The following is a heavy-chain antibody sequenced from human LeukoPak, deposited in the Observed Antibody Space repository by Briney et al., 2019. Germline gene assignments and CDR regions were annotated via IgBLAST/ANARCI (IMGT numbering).Heavy chain of an antibody. D-gene: IGHD4-17*01. V-gene: IGHV3-53*01. Sequence: GGSLRLSCAVSGFIVSSNYMSWVRQAPGKGLEWLSLIYSGGSTYYADSVKGRFTISRDNSKNTLYLQMNSLRAEDTAVYYCAKDLDYGDFNDAFDIWGQGTMVTVSS. CDR1: GFIVSSNY. CDR2: IYSGGST. CDR3: AKDLDYGDFNDAFDI. J-gene: IGHJ3*02.